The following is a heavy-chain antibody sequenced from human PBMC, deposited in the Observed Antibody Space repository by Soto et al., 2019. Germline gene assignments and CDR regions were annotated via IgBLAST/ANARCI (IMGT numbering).Heavy chain of an antibody. V-gene: IGHV1-18*01. CDR2: ISAYNGNT. J-gene: IGHJ4*02. CDR3: VRDLGSMVRGIVPLFDY. CDR1: GYTFTSFG. D-gene: IGHD3-10*01. Sequence: QVQLVQSGAEVKKPGASVKVSCKASGYTFTSFGISWLRQAPGQGLEWMGWISAYNGNTKYAQKLQGRVTMTTGTSTSTAYMELRSLRSDDTAVYYCVRDLGSMVRGIVPLFDYWGQGTLVTVSS.